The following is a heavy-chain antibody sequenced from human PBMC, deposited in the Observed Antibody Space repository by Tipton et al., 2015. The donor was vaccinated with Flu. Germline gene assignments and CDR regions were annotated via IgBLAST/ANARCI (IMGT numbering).Heavy chain of an antibody. Sequence: TLSLTCIVSGGSISSSSYYWGWVRQPPGKGLEWIGSIYYSGSTYYNPSLKSRVAISVDTSKNQFALKLSSVTAADTAVYYCARDRGSSGWSDYWGQGTLVTVSS. CDR2: IYYSGST. CDR1: GGSISSSSYY. D-gene: IGHD6-19*01. V-gene: IGHV4-39*06. J-gene: IGHJ4*02. CDR3: ARDRGSSGWSDY.